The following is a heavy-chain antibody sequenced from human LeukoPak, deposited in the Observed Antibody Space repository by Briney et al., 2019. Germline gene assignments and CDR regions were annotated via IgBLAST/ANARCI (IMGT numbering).Heavy chain of an antibody. J-gene: IGHJ4*02. CDR2: IYSGGST. Sequence: PGGSLRLSCAASGFTVRSNYMSWVRQAPGKGLEWVSVIYSGGSTYYADSVKGRFTISRDNSKNTLYLQMNSLRAEDTAVYYCARDRSYSGGYFDYWGQGTLVTVSS. CDR1: GFTVRSNY. D-gene: IGHD1-26*01. V-gene: IGHV3-53*01. CDR3: ARDRSYSGGYFDY.